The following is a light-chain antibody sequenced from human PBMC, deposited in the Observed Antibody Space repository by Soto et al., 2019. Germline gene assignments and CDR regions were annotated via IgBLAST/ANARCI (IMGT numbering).Light chain of an antibody. CDR3: QQYNNWPLWT. J-gene: IGKJ1*01. CDR1: QSVSSN. Sequence: EIVMTQSPETLSVSPGESATLSCRASQSVSSNLAWYQQKPGQAPRLLIYGASTRATGIPVRFSGSGSGTEFTLTISSLQSEDFAVYYCQQYNNWPLWTFGQGTKVE. CDR2: GAS. V-gene: IGKV3-15*01.